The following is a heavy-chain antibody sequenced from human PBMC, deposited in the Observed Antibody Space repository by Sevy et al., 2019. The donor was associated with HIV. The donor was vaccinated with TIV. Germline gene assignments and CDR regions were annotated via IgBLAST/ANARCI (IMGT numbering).Heavy chain of an antibody. CDR1: GDSVSSNSAA. CDR2: TYYRSKWYN. CDR3: ARGAIAAAGRNYFDY. V-gene: IGHV6-1*01. Sequence: SQTLSFTCAISGDSVSSNSAAWNWIRQSPSRGLEWLGRTYYRSKWYNDYAVSVKSRITINPDTSKNQFSLQLNSVTPEDTAVYYCARGAIAAAGRNYFDYWGQGTLVTVSS. J-gene: IGHJ4*02. D-gene: IGHD6-13*01.